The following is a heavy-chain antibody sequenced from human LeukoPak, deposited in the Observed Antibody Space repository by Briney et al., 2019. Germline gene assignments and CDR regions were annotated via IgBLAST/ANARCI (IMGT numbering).Heavy chain of an antibody. CDR3: ARDKSSRGRFDY. J-gene: IGHJ4*02. V-gene: IGHV4-39*07. CDR1: GGSISSSSYY. CDR2: IYYSGST. D-gene: IGHD3-10*01. Sequence: SETLSLTCTVSGGSISSSSYYWGWIRQPPGKGLEWIGTIYYSGSTSYNPSLKSRVTISVDTSKNQFSLKLSSVTAADTAVYYCARDKSSRGRFDYWGQGTLVTVSS.